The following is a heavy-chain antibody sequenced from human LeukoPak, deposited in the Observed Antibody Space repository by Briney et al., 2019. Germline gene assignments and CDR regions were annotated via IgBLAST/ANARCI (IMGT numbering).Heavy chain of an antibody. CDR3: ARGTTVTTNPLFDY. CDR1: GFTFSSHR. V-gene: IGHV3-74*01. J-gene: IGHJ4*02. CDR2: ITSDGSTT. D-gene: IGHD4-17*01. Sequence: GGSLRLSCAASGFTFSSHRMHWVRQGPGKGLVWVSRITSDGSTTNYADSVKGRFTISRDNAKNTLYLQMNSLRAEDTAVYYCARGTTVTTNPLFDYWGQGTLVTVSS.